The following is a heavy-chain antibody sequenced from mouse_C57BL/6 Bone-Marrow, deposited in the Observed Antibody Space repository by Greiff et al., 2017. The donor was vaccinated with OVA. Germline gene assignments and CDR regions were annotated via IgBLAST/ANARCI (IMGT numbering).Heavy chain of an antibody. Sequence: QVQLQQPGAELVKPGASVKMSCKASGYTFTSYWITWVKQRTGQGLEWIGDIYPGSGSTNYNEKFKRKATLTVDTSSSTAYMQQSSLTSENSAVYYCTREGYLDYWYQGTTLTVPS. CDR1: GYTFTSYW. CDR3: TREGYLDY. V-gene: IGHV1-55*01. J-gene: IGHJ2*01. CDR2: IYPGSGST.